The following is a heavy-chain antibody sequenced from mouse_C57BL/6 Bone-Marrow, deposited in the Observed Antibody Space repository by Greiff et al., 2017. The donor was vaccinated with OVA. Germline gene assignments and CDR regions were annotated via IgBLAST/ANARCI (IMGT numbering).Heavy chain of an antibody. V-gene: IGHV7-3*01. J-gene: IGHJ1*03. CDR2: IRNKANGYTT. CDR1: GFTFTDYY. D-gene: IGHD1-1*01. Sequence: EVHLVESGGGLVQPGGSLSLSCAASGFTFTDYYMSWVRQPPGKALEWLGFIRNKANGYTTEYSASVKGRFTISRDNSQSILYLQMNALRAEDSATYYCASLVASYWYFDVWGTGTTVTVSS. CDR3: ASLVASYWYFDV.